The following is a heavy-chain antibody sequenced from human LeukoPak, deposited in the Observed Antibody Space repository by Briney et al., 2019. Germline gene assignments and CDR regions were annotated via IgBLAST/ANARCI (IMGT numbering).Heavy chain of an antibody. CDR2: ISSNGGGT. V-gene: IGHV3-23*01. D-gene: IGHD3-10*01. CDR1: LFTFIMYA. J-gene: IGHJ4*02. CDR3: AKHYGSGTYYNYLDY. Sequence: PGGALRLSSAPSLFTFIMYAISCGPRAPEEGRWCVSAISSNGGGTVYADSVDGQCHISRDKSQNTMYLQMNSLRAEDTAIYYCAKHYGSGTYYNYLDYWGQGSLVSVS.